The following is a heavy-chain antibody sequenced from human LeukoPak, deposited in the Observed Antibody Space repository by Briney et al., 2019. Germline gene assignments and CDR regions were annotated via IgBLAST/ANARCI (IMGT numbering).Heavy chain of an antibody. CDR2: ISGSGGST. V-gene: IGHV3-23*01. Sequence: GGSLRLSCAASGFTFSSYGMSWVRQAPGKGLEWVSAISGSGGSTYYADSVKGRFTISRDNSKNTLYLQMNSLRAEDTAVYYCAKRADFWSGYYPGYFDYWGQGTLVTVSS. J-gene: IGHJ4*02. D-gene: IGHD3-3*01. CDR1: GFTFSSYG. CDR3: AKRADFWSGYYPGYFDY.